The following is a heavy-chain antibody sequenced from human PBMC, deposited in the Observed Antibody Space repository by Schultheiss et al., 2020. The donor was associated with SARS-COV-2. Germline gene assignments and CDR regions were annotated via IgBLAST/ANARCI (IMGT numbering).Heavy chain of an antibody. Sequence: SETLSLTCAVSGYSISSGYYWGWIRQPPGKGLEWIGYIYYSGSTYYNPSLKSRVTISSDTSKNQFSLKLSSVTAADTAVYYCARDTKYRSHGMDVWGQGTTVTVSS. CDR2: IYYSGST. D-gene: IGHD2-2*01. CDR3: ARDTKYRSHGMDV. J-gene: IGHJ6*02. CDR1: GYSISSGYY. V-gene: IGHV4-38-2*02.